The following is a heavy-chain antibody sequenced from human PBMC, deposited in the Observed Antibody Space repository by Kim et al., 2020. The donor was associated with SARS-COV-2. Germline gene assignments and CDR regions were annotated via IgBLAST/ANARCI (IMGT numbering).Heavy chain of an antibody. Sequence: GESLQISCKGSGYSFTSYWIGWVRQMPGKGLEWMGIIYPGDSDTRYSPSFQGQVTISADKSISTAYLQWSSLKASDTAMYYCARRGTGGYYYYGMDVWGQGTTVTVSS. CDR1: GYSFTSYW. J-gene: IGHJ6*02. V-gene: IGHV5-51*01. CDR2: IYPGDSDT. D-gene: IGHD3-16*01. CDR3: ARRGTGGYYYYGMDV.